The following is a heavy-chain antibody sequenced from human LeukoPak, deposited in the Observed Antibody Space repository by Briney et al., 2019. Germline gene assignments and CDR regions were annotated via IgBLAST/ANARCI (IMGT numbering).Heavy chain of an antibody. J-gene: IGHJ4*02. D-gene: IGHD5-18*01. CDR1: GFSFSTYW. Sequence: GGSLRLSCAASGFSFSTYWMNWVRQPPGKGLEWVANIMRDGSEKYYVDSVKGRFTISRDNAKNSLYLQMNSLRAEDTAVYYCARDPSRGYSYGYADYWGQGSPVIVSS. CDR2: IMRDGSEK. CDR3: ARDPSRGYSYGYADY. V-gene: IGHV3-7*01.